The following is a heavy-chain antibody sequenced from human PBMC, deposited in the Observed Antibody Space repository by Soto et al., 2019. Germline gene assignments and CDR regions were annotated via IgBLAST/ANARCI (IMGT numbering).Heavy chain of an antibody. Sequence: QITLEESGPTLVKPTQTLTLTCTFSGFSLNERAVGVGWIRQPPGKALEWLAFTYWDDDNHYSPSLKNRLTITTDTSKHQVVLTMTHTDPADTATYYCAHGSGWLFDYWGPGTQVTAPS. CDR2: TYWDDDN. CDR1: GFSLNERAVG. D-gene: IGHD6-19*01. J-gene: IGHJ4*02. V-gene: IGHV2-5*02. CDR3: AHGSGWLFDY.